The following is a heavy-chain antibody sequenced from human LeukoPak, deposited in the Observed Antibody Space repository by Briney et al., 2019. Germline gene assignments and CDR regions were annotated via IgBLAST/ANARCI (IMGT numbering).Heavy chain of an antibody. Sequence: PGRSLRLSCAASGFTFSSYAMHWVRQASGKGLEWVAVIWHDGSNKYYAASVKSRFTVSRDNYKNTLYLQINSLRAEDTAVYYCARERVTGTSYYYYYGMDVWGQGTTVTVSS. CDR1: GFTFSSYA. CDR2: IWHDGSNK. V-gene: IGHV3-33*01. J-gene: IGHJ6*02. CDR3: ARERVTGTSYYYYYGMDV. D-gene: IGHD6-19*01.